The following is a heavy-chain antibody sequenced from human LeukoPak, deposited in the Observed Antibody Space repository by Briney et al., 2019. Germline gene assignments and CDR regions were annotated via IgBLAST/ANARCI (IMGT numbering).Heavy chain of an antibody. V-gene: IGHV3-11*06. Sequence: PGGSLRLSCAASGLTFSSSALGWVRQAPGKGLEWVSYITGSSSYTNYVDSVKGRFTISRDNAKNSLYLQMNSLRAEDTAVYYCARDSTTTARGHRGMDVWGQGTTVTVSS. J-gene: IGHJ6*02. D-gene: IGHD6-6*01. CDR3: ARDSTTTARGHRGMDV. CDR2: ITGSSSYT. CDR1: GLTFSSSA.